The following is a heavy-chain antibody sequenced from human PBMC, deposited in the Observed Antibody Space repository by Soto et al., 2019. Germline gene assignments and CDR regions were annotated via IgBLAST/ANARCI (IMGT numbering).Heavy chain of an antibody. V-gene: IGHV4-34*01. CDR2: INHSGST. J-gene: IGHJ3*01. CDR3: ARAYYSSGWYWAFDV. CDR1: GGSFSGYY. Sequence: QVQLQQWGAGLLKPSETLSLTCAVYGGSFSGYYWSWIRQPPGKGLEWIGEINHSGSTNYNPSLKSRVTISVDTSKNQFSLKLSSVTAADTAVYYCARAYYSSGWYWAFDVWGQGTMVTVSS. D-gene: IGHD6-19*01.